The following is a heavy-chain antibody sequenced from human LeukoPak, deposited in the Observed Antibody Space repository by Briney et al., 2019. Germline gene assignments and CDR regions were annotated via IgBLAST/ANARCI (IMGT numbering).Heavy chain of an antibody. J-gene: IGHJ4*02. CDR3: ARRDDFWSADY. D-gene: IGHD3-3*01. CDR2: ISSSGSAI. CDR1: GFTFSDYY. V-gene: IGHV3-11*01. Sequence: GGSLRLSCAASGFTFSDYYMSWIRQAPGEGLEWVSCISSSGSAIYYADSVKGRFTISRDNAKNSLYLQINSLRAEDTAVYYCARRDDFWSADYWGQGTLVTVSS.